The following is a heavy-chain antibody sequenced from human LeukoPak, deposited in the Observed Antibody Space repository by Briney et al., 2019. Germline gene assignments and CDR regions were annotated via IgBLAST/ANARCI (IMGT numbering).Heavy chain of an antibody. CDR3: AKDRGTMIVVVADY. J-gene: IGHJ4*02. Sequence: GSLRLSCAASGFIFSSYAMSWVRQAPGKGLEWVSAISGSGGNTFYAGSVKGRFTISRDNSKNTLYLQMNSLRAEDTAVYYCAKDRGTMIVVVADYWGQGTLVTVSS. CDR2: ISGSGGNT. D-gene: IGHD3-22*01. CDR1: GFIFSSYA. V-gene: IGHV3-23*01.